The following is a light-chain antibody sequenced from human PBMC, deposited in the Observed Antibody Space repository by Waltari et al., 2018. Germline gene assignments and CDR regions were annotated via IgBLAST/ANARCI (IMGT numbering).Light chain of an antibody. V-gene: IGKV4-1*01. CDR3: QQYYSTPPYT. CDR2: WTS. Sequence: DIVMTQVPDSLAVSLVEGATINFKSSQSVLYSSNNNNYLAWDQQKPGQPPKVLIYWTSFRESGVPDRFSGSGSETDFTLTISSLQAEDVAVYYCQQYYSTPPYTFGQGTKLEIK. CDR1: QSVLYSSNNNNY. J-gene: IGKJ2*01.